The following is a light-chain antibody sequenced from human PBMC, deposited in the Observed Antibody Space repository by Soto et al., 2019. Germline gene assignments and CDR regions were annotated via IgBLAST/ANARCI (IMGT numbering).Light chain of an antibody. Sequence: EIVLTQSPGTLALSPGERATLSCRASQSVSSKYFSWYQQKPGQPPRLLIYGGSRRATGVPDRFSGDGSGTDFTLTISRLEPEDSAVFYCHQYGFSPRTFGQGTRLEIK. V-gene: IGKV3-20*01. CDR1: QSVSSKY. J-gene: IGKJ5*01. CDR3: HQYGFSPRT. CDR2: GGS.